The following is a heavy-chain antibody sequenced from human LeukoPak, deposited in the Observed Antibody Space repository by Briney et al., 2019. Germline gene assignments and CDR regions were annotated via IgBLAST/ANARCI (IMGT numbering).Heavy chain of an antibody. Sequence: SVKVSCKASGYTFTGYYMHWVRQAPGQGLEWMGGIIPIFGTANYAQKFQGRVTITADESTSTAYMELSSLRSEDTAVYYCARSWATPLGYAFDIWGQGTMVTVSS. V-gene: IGHV1-69*13. J-gene: IGHJ3*02. CDR2: IIPIFGTA. D-gene: IGHD2-15*01. CDR3: ARSWATPLGYAFDI. CDR1: GYTFTGYY.